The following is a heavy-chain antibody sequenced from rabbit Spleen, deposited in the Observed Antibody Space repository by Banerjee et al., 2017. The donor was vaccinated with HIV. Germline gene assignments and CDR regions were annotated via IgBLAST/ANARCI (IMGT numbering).Heavy chain of an antibody. D-gene: IGHD1-1*01. CDR2: INAATGKP. CDR1: GFSFSDRDV. Sequence: QEQLVESGGGLVKPEGSLTLTCKASGFSFSDRDVMCWVRQAPGKGLEWIACINAATGKPVYATWAKGRFTISRTSSTTVTLRMTSLTAADTATYFCARDLHVYASGYWNLWGPGTLVTVS. V-gene: IGHV1S45*01. CDR3: ARDLHVYASGYWNL. J-gene: IGHJ4*01.